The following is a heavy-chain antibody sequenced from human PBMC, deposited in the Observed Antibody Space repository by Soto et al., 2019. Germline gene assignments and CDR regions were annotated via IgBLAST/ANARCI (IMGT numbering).Heavy chain of an antibody. J-gene: IGHJ4*02. D-gene: IGHD2-2*01. Sequence: PSGTLSLTCTVSCGSISRGDYYWSWIRQPPGKGLGWIGSIYYSGSTYYNPSLKSRVTISVDTSKNQFSLKLSSVTAADTAVYYCARAIEVYSSTSCPGGYWGQGTLVTVSS. CDR3: ARAIEVYSSTSCPGGY. CDR1: CGSISRGDYY. CDR2: IYYSGST. V-gene: IGHV4-30-4*01.